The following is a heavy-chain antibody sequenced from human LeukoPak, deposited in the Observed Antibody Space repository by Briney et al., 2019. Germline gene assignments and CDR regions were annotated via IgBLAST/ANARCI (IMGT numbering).Heavy chain of an antibody. CDR3: ANYSGSSRWFDY. J-gene: IGHJ4*02. D-gene: IGHD6-13*01. CDR2: ISYDGSIK. Sequence: QPGGSLRLSCAASGFTFSSYAMHWVRQAPGKGLEWVAVISYDGSIKYYADSVKGRFPTSRDNSKNTLYLQTNSLRAEDTAVYYCANYSGSSRWFDYWGQGTLVTVSS. CDR1: GFTFSSYA. V-gene: IGHV3-30-3*01.